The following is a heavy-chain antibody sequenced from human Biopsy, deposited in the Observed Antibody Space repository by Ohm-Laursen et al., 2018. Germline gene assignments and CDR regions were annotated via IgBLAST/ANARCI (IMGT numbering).Heavy chain of an antibody. CDR3: ATKLTGYFHR. CDR2: NIPILGTG. Sequence: ASVTVVCKVPGGTFSNYGVNWVRQAPGQGLEWLGGNIPILGTGNYAQKFQDRVTVAADTSTSTATMELHSLRSDDTAVYYCATKLTGYFHRWGQGTLVIVSS. J-gene: IGHJ1*01. D-gene: IGHD3-9*01. V-gene: IGHV1-69*06. CDR1: GGTFSNYG.